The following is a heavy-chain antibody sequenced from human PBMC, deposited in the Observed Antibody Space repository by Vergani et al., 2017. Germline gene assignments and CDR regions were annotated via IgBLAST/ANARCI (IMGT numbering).Heavy chain of an antibody. CDR1: GGSISSGDYY. J-gene: IGHJ4*02. V-gene: IGHV4-30-4*01. D-gene: IGHD2-15*01. CDR2: IYYSGST. Sequence: QVQLQESGPGLVKPSQTLSLTCTVSGGSISSGDYYWSWIRQPPGKGLEWIGNIYYSGSTYYNPSLKSRVTISVDTSKNQFSLKLSSVTAADTAVYYCARESLYCSGGSCYSNYFDYGGQGTLVTVSS. CDR3: ARESLYCSGGSCYSNYFDY.